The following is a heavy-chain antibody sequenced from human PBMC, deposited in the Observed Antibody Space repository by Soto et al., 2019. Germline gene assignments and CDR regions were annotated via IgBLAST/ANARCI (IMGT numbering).Heavy chain of an antibody. Sequence: PSQTLSLTCAIPGDSVSSNSAALNWIRQSPSRGLEWLGRTYYRSKWYNDYAVSVKSRITINPDTSKNQFSLQLNSVTPEDTAVYYCAREDHYDILTGYYPHNAFDIWGQGTMVTVSS. CDR2: TYYRSKWYN. J-gene: IGHJ3*02. CDR1: GDSVSSNSAA. V-gene: IGHV6-1*01. D-gene: IGHD3-9*01. CDR3: AREDHYDILTGYYPHNAFDI.